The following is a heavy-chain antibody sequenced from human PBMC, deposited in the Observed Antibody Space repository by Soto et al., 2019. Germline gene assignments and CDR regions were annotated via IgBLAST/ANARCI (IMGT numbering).Heavy chain of an antibody. CDR1: GFSLSTSGMC. CDR2: IDWDDDK. D-gene: IGHD2-2*01. V-gene: IGHV2-70*11. Sequence: SGPTLVNPTQTLTLTCTFSGFSLSTSGMCVSWIRQPPGKALEWLARIDWDDDKYYSTSLKTRLTISKDTSKNQVVLTMTNMDPVDTATYYCARTTIVVGYYYYYYMDVWGKGTTVTVSS. J-gene: IGHJ6*03. CDR3: ARTTIVVGYYYYYYMDV.